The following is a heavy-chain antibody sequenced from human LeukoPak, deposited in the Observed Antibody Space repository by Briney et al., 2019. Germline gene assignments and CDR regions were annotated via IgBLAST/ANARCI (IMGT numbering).Heavy chain of an antibody. CDR1: GGTFSSYA. Sequence: SVKVSCKDSGGTFSSYAISWVRQAPGQGLEWMGGIIPIFGTANYAQKFQGRVTITADESTSTAYMELSSLRSEDTAVYYCARVNPIVVVVAATLGVWFDPWGQGTLVTVSS. CDR2: IIPIFGTA. D-gene: IGHD2-15*01. J-gene: IGHJ5*02. CDR3: ARVNPIVVVVAATLGVWFDP. V-gene: IGHV1-69*13.